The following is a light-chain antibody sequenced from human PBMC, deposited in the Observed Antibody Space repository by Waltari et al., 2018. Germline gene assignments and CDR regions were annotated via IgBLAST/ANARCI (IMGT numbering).Light chain of an antibody. Sequence: DVVMTQSPDSLAVSLGERATINCKSSQSVLYSSNNKNYLAWFQKKPGQPPKLLIYWASTRGSGVPDRFSGSGSGTDFTLTISSLQAEDVAVYYCQQYYTSPQTFGQGTKLEIK. V-gene: IGKV4-1*01. J-gene: IGKJ2*01. CDR3: QQYYTSPQT. CDR2: WAS. CDR1: QSVLYSSNNKNY.